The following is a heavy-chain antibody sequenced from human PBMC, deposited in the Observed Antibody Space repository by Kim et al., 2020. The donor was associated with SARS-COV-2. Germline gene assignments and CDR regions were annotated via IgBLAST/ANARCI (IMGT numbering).Heavy chain of an antibody. CDR3: ARGASNSSSWYSFLWEVYGMDV. Sequence: ASVKVSCKASGYTFTSYDINWVRQATGQGLEWMGWMNPNSGNTGYAQKFQGRVTMTRNTSISTAYMELSSLRSEDTAVYYCARGASNSSSWYSFLWEVYGMDVWGQGTTVTVSS. J-gene: IGHJ6*02. CDR2: MNPNSGNT. V-gene: IGHV1-8*01. CDR1: GYTFTSYD. D-gene: IGHD6-13*01.